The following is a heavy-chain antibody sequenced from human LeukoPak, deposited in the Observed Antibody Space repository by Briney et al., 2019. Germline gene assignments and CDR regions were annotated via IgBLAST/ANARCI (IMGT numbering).Heavy chain of an antibody. CDR3: ARDPLYSGYESD. J-gene: IGHJ4*02. CDR1: GFTFSSYG. V-gene: IGHV3-33*01. Sequence: PGGSLRLSCAASGFTFSSYGMHWVRQAPGKGREWVAVIWYDGSNKYYADSVKGRFTISRDNSKNTLYLQMNSLRAEDTAVYYCARDPLYSGYESDWGQGTLVTVSS. D-gene: IGHD5-12*01. CDR2: IWYDGSNK.